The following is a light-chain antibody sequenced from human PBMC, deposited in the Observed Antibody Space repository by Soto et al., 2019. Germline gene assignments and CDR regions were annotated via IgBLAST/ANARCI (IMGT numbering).Light chain of an antibody. CDR2: LEGSGSY. CDR3: ETWDSNTRV. CDR1: SGHRSYI. J-gene: IGLJ3*02. V-gene: IGLV4-60*02. Sequence: QSVLTQSSSASASLGASVKLTCTLSSGHRSYIIAWHQQQPGKAPRYLMKLEGSGSYNKGSGVPDRFSGSSSGADRYITISSLQFEDEADYYCETWDSNTRVFGGGTKLTVL.